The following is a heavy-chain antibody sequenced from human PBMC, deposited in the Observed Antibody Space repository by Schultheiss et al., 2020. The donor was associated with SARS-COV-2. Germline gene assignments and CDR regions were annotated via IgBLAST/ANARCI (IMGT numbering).Heavy chain of an antibody. D-gene: IGHD3-3*01. CDR3: ATTPTKYYDFWSGYYPPANYYYYGLDV. CDR1: GGSVSSGSYY. CDR2: IYNSVST. V-gene: IGHV4-61*01. Sequence: SETLSLTCAVSGGSVSSGSYYWSWIRQPPGKGLEWIGYIYNSVSTKYNSSLKSRVTISVDTSKNQFSLKLSSVTAADTAVYYCATTPTKYYDFWSGYYPPANYYYYGLDVWGLGTTVTVSS. J-gene: IGHJ6*02.